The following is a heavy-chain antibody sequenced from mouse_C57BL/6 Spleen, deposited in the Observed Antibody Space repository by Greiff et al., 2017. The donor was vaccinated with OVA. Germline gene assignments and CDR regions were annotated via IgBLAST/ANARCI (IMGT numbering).Heavy chain of an antibody. D-gene: IGHD1-1*01. CDR2: INPYNGGT. J-gene: IGHJ4*01. Sequence: VQLQQSGPVLVKPGASVKMSCKASGYTFTDYYMNWVKQSHGKSLEWIGVINPYNGGTSYNQKFKGKATLTVDKSSSTAYMELNSLTSEDSAVYYCARNYGSPLYYAMDYWGQGTSVTVSS. V-gene: IGHV1-19*01. CDR1: GYTFTDYY. CDR3: ARNYGSPLYYAMDY.